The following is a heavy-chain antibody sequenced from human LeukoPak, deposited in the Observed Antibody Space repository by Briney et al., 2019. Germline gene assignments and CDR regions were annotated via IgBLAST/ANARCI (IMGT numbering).Heavy chain of an antibody. J-gene: IGHJ6*03. D-gene: IGHD1-1*01. CDR2: IGTASDT. CDR1: GFTFSSFD. CDR3: ARGPPRGKYYYMDV. Sequence: GGSLRLSCAASGFTFSSFDMHWVRQPTGQGLEGVSTIGTASDTYYPGSVEGRFTLSRDNAKNSLYLQMNSLTAGDTAVYYCARGPPRGKYYYMDVWGKGTTVTVSS. V-gene: IGHV3-13*01.